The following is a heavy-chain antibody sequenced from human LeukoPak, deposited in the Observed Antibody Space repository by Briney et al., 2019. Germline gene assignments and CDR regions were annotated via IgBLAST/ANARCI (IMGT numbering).Heavy chain of an antibody. Sequence: ETLSLTCSVSGGSISSLYWSWIRQPPGKGLEWVANIKQDGSDKYYVDSVKGRFTISRDNVKNSVYLQMNSLRVEDTAVYYCARDGIDYWGQGTLVTVFS. CDR2: IKQDGSDK. CDR3: ARDGIDY. J-gene: IGHJ4*02. V-gene: IGHV3-7*03. CDR1: GGSISSLY.